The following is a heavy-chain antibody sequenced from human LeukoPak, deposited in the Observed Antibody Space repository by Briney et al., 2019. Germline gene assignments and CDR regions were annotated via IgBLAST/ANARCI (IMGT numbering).Heavy chain of an antibody. Sequence: PGGSLRLSCVTSGFTLSDYNMNWVRQAPGKGLEWVSYITRTSNTIYYGDSVKGRFTVSRDNTKNSVYLRMNSLGDEDTAVYYCARWSRLGYADALGGQGNLVTVSS. V-gene: IGHV3-48*02. CDR2: ITRTSNTI. D-gene: IGHD4-17*01. CDR3: ARWSRLGYADAL. J-gene: IGHJ4*02. CDR1: GFTLSDYN.